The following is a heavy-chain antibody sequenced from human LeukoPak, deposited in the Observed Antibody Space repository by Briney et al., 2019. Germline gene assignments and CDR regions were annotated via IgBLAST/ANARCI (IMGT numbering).Heavy chain of an antibody. J-gene: IGHJ2*01. CDR2: IYTSGST. V-gene: IGHV4-61*02. Sequence: PSETLSLTCTVSGGSISSGDYYWSWIRQPAGKGLEWIGRIYTSGSTNYNPSLKSRVTMSVDTSKNQFSLKLSSVTAADTAVYYCARGLVSGPDPWWYFDLWGRGTLVTVSS. CDR3: ARGLVSGPDPWWYFDL. CDR1: GGSISSGDYY. D-gene: IGHD6-19*01.